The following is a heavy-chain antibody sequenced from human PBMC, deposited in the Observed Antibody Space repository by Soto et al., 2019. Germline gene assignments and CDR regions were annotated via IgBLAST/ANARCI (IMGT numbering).Heavy chain of an antibody. D-gene: IGHD6-13*01. J-gene: IGHJ6*03. CDR3: ARNTAAAGLVVYMDV. Sequence: SETLSLTCAVYGGSFSGYYWSWIRQPPGKGLEWIGEINHSGSTNYKPSLKSRVTISVDTSKNQFSLKLSSVTAADTAVYYCARNTAAAGLVVYMDVWGKGTTVTVSS. CDR2: INHSGST. V-gene: IGHV4-34*01. CDR1: GGSFSGYY.